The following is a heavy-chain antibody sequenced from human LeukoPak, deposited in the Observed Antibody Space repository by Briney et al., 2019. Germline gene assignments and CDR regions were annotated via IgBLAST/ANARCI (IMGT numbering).Heavy chain of an antibody. CDR2: IHPGDSES. CDR1: GFSFTRYW. D-gene: IGHD2-21*02. CDR3: ARHGGGDGEYFFDY. V-gene: IGHV5-51*01. J-gene: IGHJ4*01. Sequence: GESLKISCKASGFSFTRYWIGWVRQMPGKGLEWMGIIHPGDSESRYSPSFQGQVTISADKSISTACLQWSSLEASDTAVYYCARHGGGDGEYFFDYWGHGTLVTVSS.